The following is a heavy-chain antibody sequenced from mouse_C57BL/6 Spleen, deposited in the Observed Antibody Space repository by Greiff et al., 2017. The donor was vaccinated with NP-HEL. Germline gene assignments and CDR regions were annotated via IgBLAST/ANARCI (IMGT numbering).Heavy chain of an antibody. CDR1: GYAFSSSW. Sequence: VQLQQPGPELVKPGASVKISCKASGYAFSSSWMNWVKQRPGKGLEWIGRIYPGDGDTNYNGKFKGKATLTADKSSSTAYMQLSSLTSEDSAVYFCARGLLGMDYWGQGTSVTVSS. V-gene: IGHV1-82*01. D-gene: IGHD2-10*01. J-gene: IGHJ4*01. CDR2: IYPGDGDT. CDR3: ARGLLGMDY.